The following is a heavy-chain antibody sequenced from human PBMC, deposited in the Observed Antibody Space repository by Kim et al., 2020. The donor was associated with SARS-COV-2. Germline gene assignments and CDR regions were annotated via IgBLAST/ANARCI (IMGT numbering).Heavy chain of an antibody. CDR3: ARGPNYSPFDY. CDR2: I. Sequence: IHNADSERGRSTLSGDNDTNSLFLQMNSLRAEDTAVYYCARGPNYSPFDYWGQGTLVTVSS. V-gene: IGHV3-21*01. D-gene: IGHD4-4*01. J-gene: IGHJ4*02.